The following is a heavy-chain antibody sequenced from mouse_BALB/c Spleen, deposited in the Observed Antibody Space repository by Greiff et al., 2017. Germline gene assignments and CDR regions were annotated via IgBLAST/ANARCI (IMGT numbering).Heavy chain of an antibody. Sequence: QVQLQQPGAELVRPGASVKLSCQASGYTFTSYWINWVKQRPGQGLEWIGNIYPSDSYTNYNQKFKDKATLTVDKSSSTAYMQLSSPTSEDSAVYYCTRGGGNPAWFAYWGQGTLVTVSA. D-gene: IGHD2-1*01. CDR1: GYTFTSYW. J-gene: IGHJ3*01. CDR3: TRGGGNPAWFAY. V-gene: IGHV1-69*02. CDR2: IYPSDSYT.